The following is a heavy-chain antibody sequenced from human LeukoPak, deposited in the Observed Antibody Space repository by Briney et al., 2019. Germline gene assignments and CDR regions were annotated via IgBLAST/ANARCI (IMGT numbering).Heavy chain of an antibody. J-gene: IGHJ4*02. V-gene: IGHV3-7*01. CDR3: ARDRSPVVSVAKEFDY. CDR2: LQQDGSEK. Sequence: PGRSLRLFYAFSGLTIHIYWIRSVRQAPRQVLDRVANLQQDGSEKYYVDSVKGRFTISRDNAKNSLYLQMNSLRAEDTPVYYCARDRSPVVSVAKEFDYWGQGTLVTASS. CDR1: GLTIHIYW. D-gene: IGHD6-19*01.